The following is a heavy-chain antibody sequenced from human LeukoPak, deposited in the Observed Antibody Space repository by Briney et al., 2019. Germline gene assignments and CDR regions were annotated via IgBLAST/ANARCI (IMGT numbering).Heavy chain of an antibody. J-gene: IGHJ5*02. CDR3: ARDTSGYCSGGSCNWFDP. Sequence: ASVKVSCKASGYTFTGYYMHWVRQAPGQGLEWMGWINPNSGGTNYAQKFQGRVTMTRDMSTSTVYMELSSLRSEDTAVYYCARDTSGYCSGGSCNWFDPWGQGTLVTVSS. V-gene: IGHV1-2*02. D-gene: IGHD2-15*01. CDR1: GYTFTGYY. CDR2: INPNSGGT.